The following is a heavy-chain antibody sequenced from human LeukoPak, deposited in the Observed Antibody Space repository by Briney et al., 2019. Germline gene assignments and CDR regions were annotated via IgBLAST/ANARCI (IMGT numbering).Heavy chain of an antibody. CDR2: IIPILGIA. Sequence: ASVKVSCKASGDTFSSYAISWVRQAPGQGLEWMGRIIPILGIANYAQKFQGRVTITADKSTSTAYMELSSLRSEDTAVYYCARENYDILTGCFDYWGQGTLVTVSS. J-gene: IGHJ4*02. CDR3: ARENYDILTGCFDY. V-gene: IGHV1-69*04. CDR1: GDTFSSYA. D-gene: IGHD3-9*01.